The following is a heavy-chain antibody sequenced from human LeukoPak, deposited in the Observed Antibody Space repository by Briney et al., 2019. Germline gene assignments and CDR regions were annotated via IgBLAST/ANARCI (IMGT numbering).Heavy chain of an antibody. CDR1: GGSTSSYY. Sequence: SETLSLTCTVSGGSTSSYYWSWIRQPPGKGLEWIGYIYYSGSTNYNPSLKSRVTISVDTSKNQFSLKLSSVTAADTAVYYCARGHVGYDFWSGYRDAFDIWGQGTMVTVSS. CDR3: ARGHVGYDFWSGYRDAFDI. J-gene: IGHJ3*02. V-gene: IGHV4-59*01. CDR2: IYYSGST. D-gene: IGHD3-3*01.